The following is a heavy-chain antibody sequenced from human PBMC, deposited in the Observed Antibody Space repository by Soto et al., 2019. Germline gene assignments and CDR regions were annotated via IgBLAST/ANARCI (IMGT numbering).Heavy chain of an antibody. V-gene: IGHV4-30-2*01. Sequence: SETLSLTCAVSGGSISSGGYSWSWIRQPPGKGLGWIGYIYHSGSTYYNPSLKSRVTISVDRSKNQFSLKLSSVTAADTAVYYCARVSAVPAAVFDYWGQGTLVTVSS. CDR1: GGSISSGGYS. D-gene: IGHD2-2*01. J-gene: IGHJ4*02. CDR3: ARVSAVPAAVFDY. CDR2: IYHSGST.